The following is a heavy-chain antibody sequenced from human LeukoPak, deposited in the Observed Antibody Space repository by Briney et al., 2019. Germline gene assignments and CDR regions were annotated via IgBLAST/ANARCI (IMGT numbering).Heavy chain of an antibody. V-gene: IGHV1-18*01. CDR1: GYTFTDYA. CDR2: ISTYNTNT. Sequence: EASVKVSCKASGYTFTDYAITWVRQAPGQGLEWMGWISTYNTNTNYAQKFQDRVAMTTDTSTSTAYMELRSLRSDDTAIYYCARRSYCGADCHGKALDYWGQGTLVTVSS. J-gene: IGHJ4*02. D-gene: IGHD2-21*01. CDR3: ARRSYCGADCHGKALDY.